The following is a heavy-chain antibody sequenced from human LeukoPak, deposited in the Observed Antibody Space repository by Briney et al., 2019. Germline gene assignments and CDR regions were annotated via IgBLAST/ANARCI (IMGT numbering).Heavy chain of an antibody. J-gene: IGHJ4*02. D-gene: IGHD6-19*01. CDR1: GFTFSRLW. CDR2: IKQDGSEK. Sequence: GGSLRLSCAASGFTFSRLWMSWVRQAPGKGQEWVANIKQDGSEKYYVDSVKGRFTISRDNAKNSLYLQMNSLRDEDTAVYYCASSQWASVAHNYWGQGTLVTVSS. CDR3: ASSQWASVAHNY. V-gene: IGHV3-7*01.